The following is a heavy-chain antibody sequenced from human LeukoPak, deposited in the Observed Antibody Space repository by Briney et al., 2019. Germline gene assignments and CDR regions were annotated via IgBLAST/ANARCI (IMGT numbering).Heavy chain of an antibody. CDR2: IRGSGGST. J-gene: IGHJ2*01. CDR3: AREGYYYDSSGYSHDWYFDL. Sequence: SGGSLRLSCAASGFTFSSYAMNWVRQAPGKGLEWVSIIRGSGGSTYYADSVKGRFTISRDNSKNTLYLQMNSLRAEDTAVYYCAREGYYYDSSGYSHDWYFDLWGRGTLVTVSS. D-gene: IGHD3-22*01. V-gene: IGHV3-23*01. CDR1: GFTFSSYA.